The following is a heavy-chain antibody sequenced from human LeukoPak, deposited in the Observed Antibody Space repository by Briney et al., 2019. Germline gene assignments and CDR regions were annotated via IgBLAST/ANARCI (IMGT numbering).Heavy chain of an antibody. CDR1: GFTYSNHW. CDR3: ARDGGWGWDY. J-gene: IGHJ4*02. V-gene: IGHV3-7*01. CDR2: IKEDGSQK. D-gene: IGHD6-19*01. Sequence: GGSLRLSCAASGFTYSNHWMSRVRQAPGKGLEWVGNIKEDGSQKYYAGSVKGRFTISRDNAKNSLYLQMNSLRVEDTAVYYCARDGGWGWDYWGQGTLVTVSS.